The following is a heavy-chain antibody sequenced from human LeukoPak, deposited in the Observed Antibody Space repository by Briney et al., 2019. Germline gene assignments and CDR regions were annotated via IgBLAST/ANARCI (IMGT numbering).Heavy chain of an antibody. J-gene: IGHJ4*02. Sequence: SETLSLTCAVYDGSFSGYYWSWIRQPSGKGLEWIGEINDSGGTNYNPSLKSRFTISVDTSKNQFSLKLSFVTAADTAVYYCARGYDCSSSSCYTLFDLWGQGTLVTVSS. CDR3: ARGYDCSSSSCYTLFDL. V-gene: IGHV4-34*01. CDR1: DGSFSGYY. CDR2: INDSGGT. D-gene: IGHD2-2*02.